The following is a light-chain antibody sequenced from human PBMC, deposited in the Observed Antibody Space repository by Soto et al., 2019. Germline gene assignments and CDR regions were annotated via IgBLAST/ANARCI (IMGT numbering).Light chain of an antibody. CDR1: SSDVENFNL. CDR3: CSYAGSNTYV. V-gene: IGLV2-23*01. CDR2: EGS. Sequence: QSALTQPASVSGSPGQSITISCTGTSSDVENFNLVSWYQQHPGKAPKLMIYEGSKRPSGVSDRFSGSKSGNTASLTISGLQAEDEAEYYCCSYAGSNTYVFGTGTKLT. J-gene: IGLJ1*01.